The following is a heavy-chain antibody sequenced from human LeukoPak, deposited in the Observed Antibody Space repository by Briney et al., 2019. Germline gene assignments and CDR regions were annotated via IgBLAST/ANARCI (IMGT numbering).Heavy chain of an antibody. CDR2: SCWNSGSI. V-gene: IGHV3-9*01. Sequence: GRSLRLSCAASGFTFDDYAMHWVRPAPGKGLEGVSGSCWNSGSIGYAGSVKGRFTISRDNAKNSLYLQMNSLRAEDTALYYCAKDRLRRGGWFGELLWTEYYYYGMDVWGQGTTVTVSS. D-gene: IGHD3-10*01. CDR1: GFTFDDYA. CDR3: AKDRLRRGGWFGELLWTEYYYYGMDV. J-gene: IGHJ6*02.